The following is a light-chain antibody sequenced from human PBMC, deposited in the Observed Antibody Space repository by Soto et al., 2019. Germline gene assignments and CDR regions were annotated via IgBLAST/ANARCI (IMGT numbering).Light chain of an antibody. V-gene: IGKV1-27*01. J-gene: IGKJ1*01. CDR2: AAS. CDR1: QGISNY. CDR3: QKYNSALWT. Sequence: IQMTQSPSSLSASVGYIVTITCRASQGISNYLAWYQQKPGKVPKLLIYAASTLQSGVPSRFSGSGSGTDFTLTISSLQPEDVATYFCQKYNSALWTFGQGTKVDIK.